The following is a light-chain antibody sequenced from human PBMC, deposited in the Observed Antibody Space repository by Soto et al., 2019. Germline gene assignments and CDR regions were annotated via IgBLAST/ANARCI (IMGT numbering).Light chain of an antibody. CDR2: DVS. Sequence: QSVLTQPASVSGSPGQSITISCTGTSSDVGGYNYVSWYQQHPGKAPKLMIYDVSNRPSGVSNRFSGSKSGNTASLTISGLQAEDEADYYCNSYTSSSTPFYVFGTGT. CDR3: NSYTSSSTPFYV. CDR1: SSDVGGYNY. J-gene: IGLJ1*01. V-gene: IGLV2-14*01.